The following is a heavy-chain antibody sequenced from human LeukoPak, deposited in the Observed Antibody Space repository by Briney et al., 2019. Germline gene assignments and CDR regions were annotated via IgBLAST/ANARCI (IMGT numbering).Heavy chain of an antibody. Sequence: SETLSLTCAVYGGSFSGYYWSWIRQPPGKGLEWIGEINHSGSTNYNPSVKSRVTISVDKSKNQFSLKLSSVTAPDTAVYDCARDGYYYDNWFDPWGQGTLVTVSS. CDR2: INHSGST. CDR1: GGSFSGYY. V-gene: IGHV4-34*01. J-gene: IGHJ5*02. CDR3: ARDGYYYDNWFDP. D-gene: IGHD3-22*01.